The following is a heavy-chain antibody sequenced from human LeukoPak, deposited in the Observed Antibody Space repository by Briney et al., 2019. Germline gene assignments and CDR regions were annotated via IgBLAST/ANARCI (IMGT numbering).Heavy chain of an antibody. V-gene: IGHV3-66*01. CDR1: GFTVSSNY. CDR2: IYSGGST. CDR3: AKALHRTGTSYFDY. D-gene: IGHD1-1*01. Sequence: GGSLRLSCAASGFTVSSNYMSWVRQAPGKGLEWVSVIYSGGSTYYADSVKGRFTISRDDSKNTLYLQMNSLRAGDTAVYYCAKALHRTGTSYFDYWGQGTLVTVSS. J-gene: IGHJ4*02.